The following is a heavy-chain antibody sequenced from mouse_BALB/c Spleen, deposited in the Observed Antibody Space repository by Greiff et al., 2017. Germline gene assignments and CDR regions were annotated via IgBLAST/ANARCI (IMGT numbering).Heavy chain of an antibody. CDR3: TRGGAYYGNYDAMDD. CDR2: INPSNGGT. CDR1: AYTFTSYY. D-gene: IGHD2-10*01. V-gene: IGHV1S81*02. J-gene: IGHJ4*01. Sequence: VQLQQSGAELVKPGASVKLSCKASAYTFTSYYMYWVKQRPGQGLEWIGEINPSNGGTNFNEKFKSKATLTVDKSSSTAYMQLSSLTSEDSAVYYCTRGGAYYGNYDAMDDWGQGTSVTVSS.